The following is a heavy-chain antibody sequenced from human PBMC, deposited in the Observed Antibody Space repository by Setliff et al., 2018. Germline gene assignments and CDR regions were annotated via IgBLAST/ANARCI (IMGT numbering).Heavy chain of an antibody. Sequence: LRLSCAASGFTFSSYWMHWVRQAPGKGLVWVSRINSDGSSTSYADSVKGRFTISRDNAKNSLYLQMNSLRAEDTAVYYCARDSKLGITGTTMYDYWGQGTLVTVSS. CDR3: ARDSKLGITGTTMYDY. J-gene: IGHJ4*02. CDR2: INSDGSST. CDR1: GFTFSSYW. V-gene: IGHV3-74*01. D-gene: IGHD1-20*01.